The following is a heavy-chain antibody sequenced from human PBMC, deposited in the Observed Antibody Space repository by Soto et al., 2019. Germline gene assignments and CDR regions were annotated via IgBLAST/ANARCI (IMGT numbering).Heavy chain of an antibody. CDR2: IIPIFGTA. J-gene: IGHJ6*02. V-gene: IGHV1-69*13. CDR3: ARGGDDYGDYGFYYYGMDV. Sequence: SVKVSCKASGGTFSSYSISWVRQAPGQGLEWMGGIIPIFGTANYAQKFQGRVAITADESTSTAYMELSSLRSEDTAVYYCARGGDDYGDYGFYYYGMDVWGQGTTVTVSS. CDR1: GGTFSSYS. D-gene: IGHD4-17*01.